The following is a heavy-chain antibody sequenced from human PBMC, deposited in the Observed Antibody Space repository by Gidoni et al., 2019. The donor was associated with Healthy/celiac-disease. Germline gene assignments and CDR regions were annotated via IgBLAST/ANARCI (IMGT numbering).Heavy chain of an antibody. J-gene: IGHJ2*01. CDR1: GGSISSSSYY. D-gene: IGHD7-27*01. CDR3: ARRGLTGGYFDL. CDR2: TYYSGST. Sequence: QLQLQESGPGLVKPSETLSLTCTVSGGSISSSSYYWGWIRQHPGKGLEWIGSTYYSGSTYYNPSLKSRVTISVDTSKNQFSLKLSSVTAADTAVYYCARRGLTGGYFDLWGRGTLVTVSS. V-gene: IGHV4-39*01.